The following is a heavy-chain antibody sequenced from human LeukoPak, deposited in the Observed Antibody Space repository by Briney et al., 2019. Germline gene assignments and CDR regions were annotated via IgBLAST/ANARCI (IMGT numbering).Heavy chain of an antibody. J-gene: IGHJ4*02. Sequence: PSETLSLTCTVSGGSISSGGYYWSWIRQHPGKGLEWIGYIYYCGSTYYNPSLKSRVTISVDTSKNQFSLKLSSVTAADTAVYYCARAGPIRYCSGGSCCSTFDYWGQGTLVTVSS. CDR3: ARAGPIRYCSGGSCCSTFDY. CDR1: GGSISSGGYY. V-gene: IGHV4-31*03. CDR2: IYYCGST. D-gene: IGHD2-15*01.